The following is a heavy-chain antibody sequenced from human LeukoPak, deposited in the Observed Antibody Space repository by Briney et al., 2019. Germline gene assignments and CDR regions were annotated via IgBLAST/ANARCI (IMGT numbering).Heavy chain of an antibody. J-gene: IGHJ4*02. CDR1: GFSFSSYN. V-gene: IGHV3-48*02. D-gene: IGHD2-15*01. Sequence: PGGSLRLSCAASGFSFSSYNMNWVRQAPGKGLEWVSYSSSGSSTIYYADSVKGRFTVTRDNAENSLYLQMNSPRDEDTAVYYCARVPGYCSGGSCFSAYFDYWGQGTLVTVSS. CDR3: ARVPGYCSGGSCFSAYFDY. CDR2: SSSGSSTI.